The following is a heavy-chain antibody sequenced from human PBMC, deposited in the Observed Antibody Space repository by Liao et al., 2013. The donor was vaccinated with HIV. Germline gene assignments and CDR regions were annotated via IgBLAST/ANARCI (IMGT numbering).Heavy chain of an antibody. D-gene: IGHD3-16*01. V-gene: IGHV4-61*02. J-gene: IGHJ6*03. CDR2: IYTGMSTTGTT. CDR1: GDLIRRDNYY. Sequence: QVRLQESGPGLVKPSQTLSLTCTVSGDLIRRDNYYWTWIRQPAGKGLEWIGHIYTGMSTTGTTNYNPSLKSRVSISADTSSNHVSLKLTSVTAADTAVYYCARDDQSAGYLISWYYYMDVWGKGTTVTVSS. CDR3: ARDDQSAGYLISWYYYMDV.